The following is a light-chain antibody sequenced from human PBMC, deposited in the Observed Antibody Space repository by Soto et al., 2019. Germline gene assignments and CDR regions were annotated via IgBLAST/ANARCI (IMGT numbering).Light chain of an antibody. J-gene: IGLJ2*01. Sequence: QSALTQPRSVSGSPGQSVTISCTGSSSNIGSSFDVHWYQHLPGTAPKLLIYGNTNRPSGVPDRFSGSKSGNSASLAITGLQAEDEADYYCHSYDTILSGSVFGGGTKVTVL. V-gene: IGLV1-40*01. CDR2: GNT. CDR3: HSYDTILSGSV. CDR1: SSNIGSSFD.